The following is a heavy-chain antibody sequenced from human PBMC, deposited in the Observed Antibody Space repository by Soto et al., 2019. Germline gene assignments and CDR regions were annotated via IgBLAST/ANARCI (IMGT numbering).Heavy chain of an antibody. Sequence: EVQLVESGGGLVQPGGSLRLSCAASGFTVSSNYMSWVRQAPGKGLEWVSVIYSGGSTYYADSVKGRFTISRDNSKNTLYLQMNSLRAEDTAVYYCAREGVVRYFDWLSERDYYYYMDVWGKGTTVTVSS. V-gene: IGHV3-66*01. CDR2: IYSGGST. CDR1: GFTVSSNY. D-gene: IGHD3-9*01. J-gene: IGHJ6*03. CDR3: AREGVVRYFDWLSERDYYYYMDV.